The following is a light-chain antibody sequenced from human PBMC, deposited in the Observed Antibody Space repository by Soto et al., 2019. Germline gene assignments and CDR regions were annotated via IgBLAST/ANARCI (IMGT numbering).Light chain of an antibody. CDR1: QGISSA. V-gene: IGKV1D-13*01. J-gene: IGKJ2*01. CDR2: DAS. CDR3: QHVSDYPRA. Sequence: AIQLTQSPSSLSASVGVRVTISCRASQGISSALAWYQRKPGKAPRLLIYDASSLHSGVPSRFSGSGSGTDVTLTISSLQPEDFGSYYCQHVSDYPRAFGPGTMLDIK.